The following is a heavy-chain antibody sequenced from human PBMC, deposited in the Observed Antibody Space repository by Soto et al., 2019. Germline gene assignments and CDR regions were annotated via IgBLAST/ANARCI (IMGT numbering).Heavy chain of an antibody. V-gene: IGHV1-18*04. J-gene: IGHJ6*01. CDR2: ISAYNGNT. CDR3: AGLTRSAACFRASYNGRGG. CDR1: GYTFTSYG. Sequence: ASVKVSCKASGYTFTSYGISWVRQAPGQGLEWMGWISAYNGNTNYAQKLQGRVTMTTDTSTSTAYMELRSLRSDDPAVYYCAGLTRSAACFRASYNGRGGWGKGSRV. D-gene: IGHD3-10*01.